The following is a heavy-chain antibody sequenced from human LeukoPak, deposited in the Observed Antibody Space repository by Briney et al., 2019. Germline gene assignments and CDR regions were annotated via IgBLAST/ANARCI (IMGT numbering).Heavy chain of an antibody. CDR2: IYYSGST. CDR1: GGSISSYY. D-gene: IGHD3-3*01. V-gene: IGHV4-59*01. Sequence: SETLSLTCTVSGGSISSYYWSWIRQPPGKGLEWIGYIYYSGSTNYNPSLKSRVTISVDTSKNQFSLKLSSVTAADTAVYYCARGSVDDFWSGYYPIYYYYYMDVWGKGTTVTVSS. J-gene: IGHJ6*03. CDR3: ARGSVDDFWSGYYPIYYYYYMDV.